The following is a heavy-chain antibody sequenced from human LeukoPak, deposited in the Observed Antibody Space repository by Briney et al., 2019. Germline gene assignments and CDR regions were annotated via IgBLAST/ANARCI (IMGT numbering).Heavy chain of an antibody. V-gene: IGHV3-30-3*01. D-gene: IGHD6-19*01. J-gene: IGHJ4*02. CDR3: ARQWLVPRPCFDY. CDR1: GFTFSSYA. CDR2: ISYDGTNK. Sequence: GGSLRLYCAASGFTFSSYARHWVRQAPGNGLEWVAVISYDGTNKYYADSVKGRFTISRDNSKNTLYLQMNSLRAEDTAVYYSARQWLVPRPCFDYWGQGTLVTVSS.